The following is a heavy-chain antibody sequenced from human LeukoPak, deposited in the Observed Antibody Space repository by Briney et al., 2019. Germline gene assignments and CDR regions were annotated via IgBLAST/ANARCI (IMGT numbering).Heavy chain of an antibody. CDR1: GFTFSTHW. D-gene: IGHD3-22*01. V-gene: IGHV3-7*01. Sequence: GVSLRLSCVASGFTFSTHWVSWVRQAPGKGLEWVANIKEDGSTTDYVDSVKGRFTISRDNAKNSVFLQMNSLRAEDTAVYYCAPQSMILVLGGQGTLVTVPP. CDR2: IKEDGSTT. CDR3: APQSMILVL. J-gene: IGHJ4*02.